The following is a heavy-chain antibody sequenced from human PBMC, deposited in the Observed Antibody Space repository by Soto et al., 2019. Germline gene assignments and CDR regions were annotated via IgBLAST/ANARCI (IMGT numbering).Heavy chain of an antibody. J-gene: IGHJ3*02. CDR3: AKALRGDGYTRGAVDI. Sequence: GGSLRLSCVTYGLTFTDYWMSWVRQAPGKGLEWVANIKQDESEKNYLDSVKGRFTISRDNAKNSLYLQMNGLRAEDTAVYYCAKALRGDGYTRGAVDIWGQGTMVTVSS. CDR1: GLTFTDYW. CDR2: IKQDESEK. V-gene: IGHV3-7*03. D-gene: IGHD3-10*01.